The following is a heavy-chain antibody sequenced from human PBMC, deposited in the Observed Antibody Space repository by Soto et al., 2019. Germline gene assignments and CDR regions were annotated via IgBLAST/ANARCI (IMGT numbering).Heavy chain of an antibody. Sequence: GGSLRLSCAASGFTFSSYAMHWVRQAPGKGLEWVAVISYDGSNKYYADSVKGRFTISRDNSKNTLYLQMNSLRAEDTAVYYCARDPYYDILTGYSEPHNYYYYGMDVWGQGTTVTVSS. CDR3: ARDPYYDILTGYSEPHNYYYYGMDV. V-gene: IGHV3-30-3*01. CDR1: GFTFSSYA. J-gene: IGHJ6*02. D-gene: IGHD3-9*01. CDR2: ISYDGSNK.